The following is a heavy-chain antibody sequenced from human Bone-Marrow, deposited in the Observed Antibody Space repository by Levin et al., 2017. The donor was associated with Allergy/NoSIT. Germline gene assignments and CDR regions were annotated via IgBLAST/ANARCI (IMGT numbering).Heavy chain of an antibody. D-gene: IGHD2-2*01. CDR3: AARLHCVSTSCEHMAGYGFDI. CDR2: IIPISGTA. J-gene: IGHJ3*02. Sequence: TGESLKISCKASGGTLRSYAVNWVRQAPGQGLEWMGVIIPISGTASYVQNFQDRVTITADKSTSTAYMELRRLRAADTAVYFWAARLHCVSTSCEHMAGYGFDIWGQGTMVTVSS. CDR1: GGTLRSYA. V-gene: IGHV1-69*06.